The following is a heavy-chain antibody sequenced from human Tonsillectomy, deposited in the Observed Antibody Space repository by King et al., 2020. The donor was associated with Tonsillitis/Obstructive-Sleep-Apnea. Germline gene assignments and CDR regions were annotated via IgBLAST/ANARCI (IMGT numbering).Heavy chain of an antibody. CDR1: RYTFTSYA. J-gene: IGHJ6*03. CDR2: INTYTGNT. V-gene: IGHV7-4-1*02. Sequence: QLVQSGSELKKPGASVKVSCKASRYTFTSYAMNWVRQAPGQGLEWMGWINTYTGNTTYAQGFAGRFVVSFDTSVNTAYLQISSLKAEDTAVYYCASSYSSSPVNYYYYMDVWGKGTPVTVSS. CDR3: ASSYSSSPVNYYYYMDV. D-gene: IGHD6-6*01.